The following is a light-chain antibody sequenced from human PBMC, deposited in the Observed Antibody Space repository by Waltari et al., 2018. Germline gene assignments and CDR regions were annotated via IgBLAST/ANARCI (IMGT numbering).Light chain of an antibody. V-gene: IGLV4-69*01. Sequence: QLVLTQSTSASASLGASVKLTCTLRSGYRTNIIAWLQQQPEKGPRYLMNVNRDGSHKKGVGIPDRFSGSSSGAERYLTISSLQSEDEADYYCQTGGHGTWVFGGGTRLTVL. CDR1: SGYRTNI. J-gene: IGLJ3*02. CDR2: VNRDGSH. CDR3: QTGGHGTWV.